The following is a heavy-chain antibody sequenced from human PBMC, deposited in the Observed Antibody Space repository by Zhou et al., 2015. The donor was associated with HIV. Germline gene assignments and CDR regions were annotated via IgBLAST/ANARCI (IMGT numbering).Heavy chain of an antibody. D-gene: IGHD3-22*01. Sequence: QVQLVQSGAEVKKPGSSVKVSCKASGGTFSSYAISWVRQAPGQGLEWMGGIIPIFGTANYAQKFQGRVTITADKSTSTAYMELSSLRSEDTAVYYCARGPYYYDSSGYYPRTDYWGQGTLVTVSS. J-gene: IGHJ4*02. CDR2: IIPIFGTA. CDR1: GGTFSSYA. V-gene: IGHV1-69*06. CDR3: ARGPYYYDSSGYYPRTDY.